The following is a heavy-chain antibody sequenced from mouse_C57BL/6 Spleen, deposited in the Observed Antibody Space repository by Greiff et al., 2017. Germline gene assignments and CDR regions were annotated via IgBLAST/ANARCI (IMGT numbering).Heavy chain of an antibody. J-gene: IGHJ4*01. Sequence: VQLQQSGTVLARPGASVKMSCKTSGYTFTSYWMHWVKQRPGQGLEWIGAIYPGNSDTSYNQKFKGKAKLTAVTSASTAYMELSSLTNEDSAVYYCTRRDGSSFYAMDYWGQGTSVTVSS. CDR1: GYTFTSYW. CDR2: IYPGNSDT. CDR3: TRRDGSSFYAMDY. V-gene: IGHV1-5*01. D-gene: IGHD1-1*01.